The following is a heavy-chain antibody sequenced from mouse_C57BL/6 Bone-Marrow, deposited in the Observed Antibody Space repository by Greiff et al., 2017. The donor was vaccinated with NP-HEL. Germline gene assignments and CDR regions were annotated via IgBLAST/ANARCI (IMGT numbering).Heavy chain of an antibody. Sequence: QVQLQQSGAELVRPGASVKLSCKASGYTFTDYYINWVKQRPGQGLEWIARIYPGSGNTYYNEKFKGKATLTAEKSSSTAYMQLSSLTSEDSAVYFCARLDQRGYAMDYWGQGTSVTVSS. J-gene: IGHJ4*01. CDR2: IYPGSGNT. CDR1: GYTFTDYY. CDR3: ARLDQRGYAMDY. V-gene: IGHV1-76*01.